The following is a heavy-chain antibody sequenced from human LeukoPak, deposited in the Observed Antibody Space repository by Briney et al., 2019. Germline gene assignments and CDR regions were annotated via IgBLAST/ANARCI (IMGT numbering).Heavy chain of an antibody. CDR3: ARAIAAAGVDAFDI. CDR1: GYTFTSYD. V-gene: IGHV1-8*01. D-gene: IGHD6-13*01. J-gene: IGHJ3*02. Sequence: GASVKVSCKASGYTFTSYDINWVRQATGQGLEWMGWMNPNSGNTGYAQKFQGRVTMTRNTSISTAYMELSSLRSEDTAVYYCARAIAAAGVDAFDIWGQGTMVTVSS. CDR2: MNPNSGNT.